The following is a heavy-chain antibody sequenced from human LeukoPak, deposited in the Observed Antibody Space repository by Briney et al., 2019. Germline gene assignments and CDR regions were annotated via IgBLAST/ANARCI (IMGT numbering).Heavy chain of an antibody. CDR2: IYYSGST. CDR1: GGSISSSSYY. J-gene: IGHJ4*02. CDR3: ARIVGASDY. D-gene: IGHD1-26*01. Sequence: SETPCLTCTVSGGSISSSSYYWGWIRQPPGKGLEWIGSIYYSGSTYYNPSLKSRVTISVDTSKNQFSLKLSSVTAADTAVYYCARIVGASDYWGQGTLVSVSS. V-gene: IGHV4-39*01.